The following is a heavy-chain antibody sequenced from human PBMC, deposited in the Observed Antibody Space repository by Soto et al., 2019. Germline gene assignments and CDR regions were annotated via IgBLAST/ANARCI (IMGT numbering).Heavy chain of an antibody. CDR2: ISAYNGNT. J-gene: IGHJ3*02. CDR1: GYTFTSYG. V-gene: IGHV1-18*01. CDR3: ARVAPYNWNDDGDHYAFDI. Sequence: QVQLVQSGAEVKKPGASVKVSCTASGYTFTSYGISWVRQAPGQGLEWMGWISAYNGNTNYAQKLQGRVTMTTDTSTSTAYMELRSLRSDDTDVYYCARVAPYNWNDDGDHYAFDIWGQGTMVTVSS. D-gene: IGHD1-1*01.